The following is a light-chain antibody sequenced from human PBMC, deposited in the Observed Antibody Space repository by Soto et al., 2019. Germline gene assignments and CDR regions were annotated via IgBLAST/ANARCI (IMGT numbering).Light chain of an antibody. J-gene: IGLJ1*01. CDR2: DDS. CDR1: NIGIKS. V-gene: IGLV3-21*02. Sequence: SYELTQPPSVSVAPGQTARITCGGNNIGIKSVHWYQQKPGLAPVLVVYDDSDRPSGIPERFSGSNSGNTATLTISRVEAGDEADYYCQVWDTSGDYVFGTGTKLTVL. CDR3: QVWDTSGDYV.